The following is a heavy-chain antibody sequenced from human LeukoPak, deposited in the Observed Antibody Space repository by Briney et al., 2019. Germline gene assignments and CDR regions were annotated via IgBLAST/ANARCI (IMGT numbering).Heavy chain of an antibody. CDR2: IKQDGSEK. D-gene: IGHD5-12*01. J-gene: IGHJ4*02. CDR1: GFTFSSYW. Sequence: EGSLRLSCAASGFTFSSYWMSWVRQAPGKGLEWVANIKQDGSEKYYVDSVRGRFTISRDNAKNSLYLQMNSLRAEDTAVYYRAGDIVATIPSALGYWGQGTLVTVSS. V-gene: IGHV3-7*01. CDR3: AGDIVATIPSALGY.